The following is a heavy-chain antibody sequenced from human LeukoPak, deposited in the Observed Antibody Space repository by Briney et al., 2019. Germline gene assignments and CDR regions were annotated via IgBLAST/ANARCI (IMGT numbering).Heavy chain of an antibody. Sequence: GESLKISCKGSGYSFTSYWIGWVRQMPGKGLEWMGIIYPGDSDTRYSPSFQGQVTISADKSISTAYLQWSSLKAEDTAVYYCARDRWGDGYNYFHAFDIWGQGTMVTVSS. J-gene: IGHJ3*02. CDR3: ARDRWGDGYNYFHAFDI. D-gene: IGHD5-24*01. CDR2: IYPGDSDT. CDR1: GYSFTSYW. V-gene: IGHV5-51*01.